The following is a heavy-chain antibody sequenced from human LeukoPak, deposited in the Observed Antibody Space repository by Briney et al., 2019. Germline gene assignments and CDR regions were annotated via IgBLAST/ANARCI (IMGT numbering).Heavy chain of an antibody. CDR1: GFPFSNYP. J-gene: IGHJ4*02. D-gene: IGHD3-10*01. CDR2: ISGSAGST. V-gene: IGHV3-23*01. CDR3: AKNFGQYDN. Sequence: GGSLRLSCAASGFPFSNYPMSWVRQAPGKGLEWVSGISGSAGSTYYADSAKGRFTISRDNSKNTLYLQMNSLRAEDTAVYYCAKNFGQYDNWGQGTLVTVSS.